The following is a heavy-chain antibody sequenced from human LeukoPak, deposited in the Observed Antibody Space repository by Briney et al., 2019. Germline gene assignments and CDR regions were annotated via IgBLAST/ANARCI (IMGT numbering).Heavy chain of an antibody. CDR1: GYSFPSYW. J-gene: IGHJ4*02. CDR2: IYPGDSDT. CDR3: ARAPRFGDGDYAYGFDY. D-gene: IGHD4-17*01. Sequence: GESLKISCQGSGYSFPSYWIGWVRQMPGQGLEWMGIIYPGDSDTRYSPSFQGQVTISADKSIRTAYLQWTSLKASDTAMYYCARAPRFGDGDYAYGFDYWGQGTLVTVSS. V-gene: IGHV5-51*01.